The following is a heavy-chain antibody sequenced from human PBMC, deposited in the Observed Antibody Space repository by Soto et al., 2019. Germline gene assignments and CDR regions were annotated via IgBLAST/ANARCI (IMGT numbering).Heavy chain of an antibody. Sequence: RAVSYGSLSGRGCSWRFMRQPLKTILEWIGYIYHSGSTYYNPSLKSRVTISVDRSKNQFSLKLSSVTAADTAVYYCARVNYYDSSGQDGRAFAIWGQGKMVIGFS. CDR1: YGSLSGRGCS. CDR2: IYHSGST. D-gene: IGHD3-22*01. J-gene: IGHJ3*02. V-gene: IGHV4-30-2*01. CDR3: ARVNYYDSSGQDGRAFAI.